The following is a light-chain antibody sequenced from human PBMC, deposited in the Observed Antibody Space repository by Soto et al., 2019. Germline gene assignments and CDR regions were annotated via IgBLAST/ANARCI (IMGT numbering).Light chain of an antibody. Sequence: EVVMTQSPATLSVSPGERVTLSCRASQSVSYNLAWYQQKPGQAPRLLIYGASTRATTIPARFSGSGSGTEFTLTISSLQSEDFAVYYCQQSNKWPYTFGQGTKLDIK. CDR2: GAS. V-gene: IGKV3-15*01. J-gene: IGKJ2*01. CDR3: QQSNKWPYT. CDR1: QSVSYN.